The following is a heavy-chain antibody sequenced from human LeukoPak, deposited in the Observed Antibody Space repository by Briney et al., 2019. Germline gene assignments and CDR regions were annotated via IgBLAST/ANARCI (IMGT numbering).Heavy chain of an antibody. V-gene: IGHV1-2*02. CDR1: GYSFTNYD. Sequence: GASVKVSCKASGYSFTNYDINWVRQAPGQGLEWMGWINPNSGGTNYAQKFQGRVTMTRDTSISTAYMELSRLRSDDTAVYYCAGRIAVAGTSGFDIWGQGTMVTVSS. CDR3: AGRIAVAGTSGFDI. D-gene: IGHD6-19*01. CDR2: INPNSGGT. J-gene: IGHJ3*02.